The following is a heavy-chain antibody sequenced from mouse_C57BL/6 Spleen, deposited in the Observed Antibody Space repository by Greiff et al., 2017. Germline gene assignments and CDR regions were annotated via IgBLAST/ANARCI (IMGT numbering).Heavy chain of an antibody. J-gene: IGHJ2*01. V-gene: IGHV14-4*01. Sequence: VQLKQSGAELVRPGASVKLSCTASGFNIKDDYMHWVKQRPEQGLEWIGWIDPENGYTEYASKFQGKATITADTSSNTAYLQLSSLTSEDTAVYYCTTGGYGYWGQGTTLTVSS. CDR2: IDPENGYT. D-gene: IGHD2-2*01. CDR3: TTGGYGY. CDR1: GFNIKDDY.